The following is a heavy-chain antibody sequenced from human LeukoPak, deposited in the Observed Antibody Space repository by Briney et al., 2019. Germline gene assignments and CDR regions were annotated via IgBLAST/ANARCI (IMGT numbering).Heavy chain of an antibody. Sequence: SETLSLTCTVSVYSISSGYYWGCIRQPPGKGLEWIGSIYHSGSTYYNPSLKSRVTISVDTSKNQFSLKLSSVTAADTAVYYCARDLRTMIVVVTYNWFDPWGQGTLVTVSS. CDR2: IYHSGST. D-gene: IGHD3-22*01. V-gene: IGHV4-38-2*02. CDR1: VYSISSGYY. J-gene: IGHJ5*02. CDR3: ARDLRTMIVVVTYNWFDP.